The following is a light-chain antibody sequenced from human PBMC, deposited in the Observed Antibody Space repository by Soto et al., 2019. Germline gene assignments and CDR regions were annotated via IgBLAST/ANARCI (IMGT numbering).Light chain of an antibody. V-gene: IGKV1-5*03. CDR2: KAS. Sequence: DIQMTQSPSSLSASVGDRVTITCRASQSISSYLNWYQQKPGKAPKLLIYKASTLKSGVPSRFSGSGSGTEFTLTISSLQPDDFATYDCQHYNSYSEAFGQGTKVGIK. J-gene: IGKJ1*01. CDR3: QHYNSYSEA. CDR1: QSISSY.